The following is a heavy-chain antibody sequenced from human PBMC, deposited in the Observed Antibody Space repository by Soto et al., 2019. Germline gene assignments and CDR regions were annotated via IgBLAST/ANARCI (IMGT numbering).Heavy chain of an antibody. CDR1: GFTFSTYS. CDR2: ITSTSSYI. D-gene: IGHD3-3*01. Sequence: PGGSLRLSCAASGFTFSTYSMNWVRQAPGKGLEWVSSITSTSSYIYYADSVKGRFTISRDNAKNSPYLQMNSLRAEDTAVYYCAKVWVDYDFWSGSGTFDYWGQGTLVTVSS. CDR3: AKVWVDYDFWSGSGTFDY. V-gene: IGHV3-21*04. J-gene: IGHJ4*02.